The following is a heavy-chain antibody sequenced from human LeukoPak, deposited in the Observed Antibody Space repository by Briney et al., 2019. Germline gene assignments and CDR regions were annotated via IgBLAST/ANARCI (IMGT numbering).Heavy chain of an antibody. CDR3: ARQVPLLRFLEWLLRPNFDY. CDR1: GGTIRSYY. CDR2: IYYSGST. V-gene: IGHV4-39*01. Sequence: SETLSLTCSVSGGTIRSYYWSWIRQPPGKGLEWIGSIYYSGSTYYNPSLKSRVTISVDTSKNQFSLKLSSVTAADTAVYYCARQVPLLRFLEWLLRPNFDYWGQGTLVTVSS. D-gene: IGHD3-3*01. J-gene: IGHJ4*02.